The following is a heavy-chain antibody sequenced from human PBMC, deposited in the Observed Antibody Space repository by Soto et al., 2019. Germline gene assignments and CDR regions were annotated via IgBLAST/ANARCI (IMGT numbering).Heavy chain of an antibody. CDR2: IIPYYNTL. Sequence: QAQVVQSGAEVRKPGSSVKLSCKASEGTFNSYAIAWVRQAPGQGLEWRGGIIPYYNTLNYVQKFQDRVTITADDSTNTVYMELSSLRSDDTAVYFCASGASRWYPYFFDCWAQGTLVTVSS. CDR3: ASGASRWYPYFFDC. CDR1: EGTFNSYA. V-gene: IGHV1-69*01. D-gene: IGHD6-13*01. J-gene: IGHJ4*02.